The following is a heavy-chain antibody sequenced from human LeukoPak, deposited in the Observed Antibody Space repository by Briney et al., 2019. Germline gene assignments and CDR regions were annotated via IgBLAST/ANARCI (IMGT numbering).Heavy chain of an antibody. D-gene: IGHD3-22*01. Sequence: PGGSLGLSCAASGFTFSSYWMHWIRQAPGKGLVWVSRINSDGSSTSYADSVRGRFSISRDNAKNSLYLQMNSLRAEDTAVYYCARVFKPYYYDSSGYCLDYWGQGTLVTVSS. V-gene: IGHV3-74*01. CDR2: INSDGSST. J-gene: IGHJ4*02. CDR3: ARVFKPYYYDSSGYCLDY. CDR1: GFTFSSYW.